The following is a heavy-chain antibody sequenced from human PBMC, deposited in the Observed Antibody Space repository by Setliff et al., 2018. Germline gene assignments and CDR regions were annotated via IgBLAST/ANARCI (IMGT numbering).Heavy chain of an antibody. CDR2: IYSDDST. CDR1: GFTVSSNY. J-gene: IGHJ3*02. CDR3: ASRDYYDSSGYADAFEI. Sequence: GGSLRLSCAGSGFTVSSNYITWVRQAPGKGLEWVSVIYSDDSTYYADSVKGRFTISRDNSKNTVYLQMNTLRAEDTAMYYCASRDYYDSSGYADAFEIWGQGTMVTVSS. D-gene: IGHD3-22*01. V-gene: IGHV3-53*01.